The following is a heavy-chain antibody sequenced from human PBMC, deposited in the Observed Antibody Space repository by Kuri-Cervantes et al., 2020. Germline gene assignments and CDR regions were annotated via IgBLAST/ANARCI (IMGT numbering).Heavy chain of an antibody. D-gene: IGHD5-12*01. V-gene: IGHV4-38-2*01. CDR1: GYSISSGYY. Sequence: SQTLSLTCAVSGYSISSGYYWGWIRQPTGKGLEWIGSIYHSGSTYYNPSLKSRVTISVDTSKNQFSLKLSSVTAADTAVYYCARARGLRLFDYWGQGTLVTVSS. CDR3: ARARGLRLFDY. J-gene: IGHJ4*02. CDR2: IYHSGST.